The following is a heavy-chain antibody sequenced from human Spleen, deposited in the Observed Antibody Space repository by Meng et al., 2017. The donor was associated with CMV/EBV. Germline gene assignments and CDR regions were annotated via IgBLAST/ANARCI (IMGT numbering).Heavy chain of an antibody. CDR3: ARESYYYGMDV. Sequence: GESLKISCAASGFTFSSYWMSWVRQAPGKGLEWVANIKQDGSEKYYVDSMKGRFTISRDNAKNSLYLQMNSLRAEDTAVYYCARESYYYGMDVWGQGTTVTVSS. J-gene: IGHJ6*02. CDR1: GFTFSSYW. V-gene: IGHV3-7*01. CDR2: IKQDGSEK.